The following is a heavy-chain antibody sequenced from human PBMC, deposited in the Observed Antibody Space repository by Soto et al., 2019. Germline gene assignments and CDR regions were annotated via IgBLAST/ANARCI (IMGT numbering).Heavy chain of an antibody. CDR3: ARVGPTWTFDY. J-gene: IGHJ4*02. CDR1: GDSISSYY. CDR2: IYYNGLT. V-gene: IGHV4-59*01. D-gene: IGHD1-26*01. Sequence: QVQLQESGPGLVKPSGTLSLTCTISGDSISSYYWSWIRQPPGKGLEWIGYIYYNGLTNYNPSLKGRVTISGDTSKNQFSLMLSSVTAADTAMYYCARVGPTWTFDYWGQGTLVTVTS.